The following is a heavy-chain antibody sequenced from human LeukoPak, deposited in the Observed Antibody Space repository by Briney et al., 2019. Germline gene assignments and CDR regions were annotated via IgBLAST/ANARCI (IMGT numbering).Heavy chain of an antibody. J-gene: IGHJ4*02. Sequence: GRSLRLSCAASGFTFSSYAMHWVRQAPGKGLEWVAVISYDGSNKYYADSVKGRFTISRDNSKNTLYLQMNSLRAEDTAVYYCARDLSLIAYWGQGTLDTVSS. CDR1: GFTFSSYA. CDR3: ARDLSLIAY. CDR2: ISYDGSNK. V-gene: IGHV3-30*01.